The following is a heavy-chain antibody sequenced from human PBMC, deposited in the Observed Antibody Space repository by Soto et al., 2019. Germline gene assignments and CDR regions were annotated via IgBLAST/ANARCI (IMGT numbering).Heavy chain of an antibody. D-gene: IGHD3-10*01. Sequence: QVQLVQSGAEVKKPGASVKVSCKASGYTFPNYGITWVRQAPGQGLEWMGWISAYKTNIKYAQKFQGRVTLTTDTSTSTAYMELRSLRSDDTAISYCARDLDGSGAYYTDFWGQGTLVTVSS. CDR2: ISAYKTNI. V-gene: IGHV1-18*01. CDR3: ARDLDGSGAYYTDF. J-gene: IGHJ4*02. CDR1: GYTFPNYG.